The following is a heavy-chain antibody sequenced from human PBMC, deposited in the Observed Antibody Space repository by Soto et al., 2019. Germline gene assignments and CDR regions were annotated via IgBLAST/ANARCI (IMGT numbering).Heavy chain of an antibody. Sequence: SETLSLTCTVTGDSINNRSYYWGWVRQPPGKGLEWIGSIYYSGSTYNNPSLKSRVSMSVDTSKNQFSLKLRSVTAADTALYYCARQRTSVVTQAYFDSWGQGSLVTVSS. J-gene: IGHJ4*02. CDR2: IYYSGST. CDR3: ARQRTSVVTQAYFDS. CDR1: GDSINNRSYY. D-gene: IGHD2-21*02. V-gene: IGHV4-39*01.